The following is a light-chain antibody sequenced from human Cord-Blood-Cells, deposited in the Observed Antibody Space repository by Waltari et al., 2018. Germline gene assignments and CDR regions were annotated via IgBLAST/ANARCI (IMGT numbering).Light chain of an antibody. CDR2: DAS. J-gene: IGKJ1*01. Sequence: DIQMTQSPSTLSASVADRATITCRASQSISSWLAWYQKKPGKAPKLLIYDASSLESGVPSRFSGSGSGTEFTLTISSLQPDDFATYYCQQYNSYWTFGQGTKVEIK. V-gene: IGKV1-5*01. CDR1: QSISSW. CDR3: QQYNSYWT.